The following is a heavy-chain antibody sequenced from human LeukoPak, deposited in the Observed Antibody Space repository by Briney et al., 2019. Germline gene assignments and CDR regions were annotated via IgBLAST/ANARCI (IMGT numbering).Heavy chain of an antibody. V-gene: IGHV4-39*01. CDR2: IYYSGST. J-gene: IGHJ4*02. Sequence: SETLSLTCTVSGGSISSSNYYWCWIRQPPGKRMEWIGNIYYSGSTYYKPSLKTRVTISVDTSKNQFSLELTSVTAADTAVYYCARHASVDGNWPRPLDYWGQGTLVTVSS. D-gene: IGHD6-19*01. CDR3: ARHASVDGNWPRPLDY. CDR1: GGSISSSNYY.